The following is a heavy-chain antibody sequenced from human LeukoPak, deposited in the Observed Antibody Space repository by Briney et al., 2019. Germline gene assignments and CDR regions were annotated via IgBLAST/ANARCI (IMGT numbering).Heavy chain of an antibody. D-gene: IGHD1-7*01. J-gene: IGHJ4*01. CDR3: AKTRGWNSDYFDY. CDR2: ISWNSGSI. Sequence: GGSLRLSCAASGFTFDDYAMHWVRQAPGKGLEWVSGISWNSGSIGYADSVKGRFTISRDNAKNSLYLQMNSLRAEDTALYYCAKTRGWNSDYFDYWGQEPWSPSPQ. V-gene: IGHV3-9*01. CDR1: GFTFDDYA.